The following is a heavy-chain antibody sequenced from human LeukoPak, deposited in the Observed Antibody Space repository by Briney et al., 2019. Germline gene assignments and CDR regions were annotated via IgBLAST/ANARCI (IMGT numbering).Heavy chain of an antibody. CDR1: GFTFSRDG. CDR2: IRYDGSNK. CDR3: AKSQGEGGSYGGAFDI. J-gene: IGHJ3*02. V-gene: IGHV3-30*02. Sequence: GGCLRLSCAAAGFTFSRDGMHWVRQAPGKGREWVAFIRYDGSNKYYADSVKGRFTISTDNSKPTLCLQMNSLRAEATAVYYCAKSQGEGGSYGGAFDIWGQGTMVTVSS. D-gene: IGHD6-19*01.